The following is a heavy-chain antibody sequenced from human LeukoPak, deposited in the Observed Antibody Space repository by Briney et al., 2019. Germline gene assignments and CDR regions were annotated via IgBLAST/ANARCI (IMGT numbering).Heavy chain of an antibody. V-gene: IGHV1-18*01. Sequence: ASVKVSCKASGYTFTNYGISWVRQAPGQGLEWMGWISAYNGDTNYAQKFQGRVTMTTDTSTSTAYMELRSLRYDDTAVYYCARGFNYYDSSGGDYWGQGTLVTVSS. CDR3: ARGFNYYDSSGGDY. CDR1: GYTFTNYG. J-gene: IGHJ4*02. D-gene: IGHD3-22*01. CDR2: ISAYNGDT.